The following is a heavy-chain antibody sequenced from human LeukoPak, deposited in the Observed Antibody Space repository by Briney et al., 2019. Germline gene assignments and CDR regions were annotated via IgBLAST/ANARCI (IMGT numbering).Heavy chain of an antibody. Sequence: GGPLRLSCAASGFAVSSNFMSWVRQAPGKGLEWVSLIYISEITKYTDSVKGRFTISRDNSKNTLYLQMNSLSAEDTAVYYCAGYYGGKFDYWGQGTLVTVSS. J-gene: IGHJ4*02. D-gene: IGHD2-21*01. CDR1: GFAVSSNF. CDR3: AGYYGGKFDY. CDR2: IYISEIT. V-gene: IGHV3-66*02.